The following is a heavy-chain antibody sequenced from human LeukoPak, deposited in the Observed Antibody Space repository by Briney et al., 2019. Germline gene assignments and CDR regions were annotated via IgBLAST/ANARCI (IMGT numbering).Heavy chain of an antibody. V-gene: IGHV3-21*01. D-gene: IGHD2-2*01. Sequence: GGSLRLSCAASGFTFNSYSMNWVRHAPGKGLEWVSSISSSSSFRYYADSVKGRFTTYRDNAKNSLYLQMTSLRAEDTAVYYCARDGAPSYCSSTSCSRVWFYPWGEGTLVTVSS. CDR1: GFTFNSYS. CDR3: ARDGAPSYCSSTSCSRVWFYP. J-gene: IGHJ5*02. CDR2: ISSSSSFR.